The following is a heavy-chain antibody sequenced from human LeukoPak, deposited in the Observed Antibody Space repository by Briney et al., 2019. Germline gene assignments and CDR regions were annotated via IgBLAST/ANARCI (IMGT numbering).Heavy chain of an antibody. CDR3: VKVATLDD. J-gene: IGHJ4*02. CDR1: GFTFSDFA. D-gene: IGHD2-15*01. V-gene: IGHV3-23*01. Sequence: GGSLRLSCAASGFTFSDFAMSWVRQAPGKGLEWVSGITDSGTTTYYADSVKGRFTISRDNSKNTLYLEMNSLRAEDTAVYYCVKVATLDDWGQGTLVTVSS. CDR2: ITDSGTTT.